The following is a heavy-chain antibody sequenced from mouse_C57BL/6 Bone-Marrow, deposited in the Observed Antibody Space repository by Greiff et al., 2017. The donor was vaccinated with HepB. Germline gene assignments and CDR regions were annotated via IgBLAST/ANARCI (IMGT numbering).Heavy chain of an antibody. J-gene: IGHJ1*03. Sequence: EVKVVESGGGLVKPGGSLKLSCAASGFTFSDYGMHWVRQAPEKGLEWVAYISSGSSTNYYADTVKGRFTISRDNAKNTLFLQMTSLRSEDTAMYYCARRDYDWYFDVWGTGTTVTVSS. CDR2: ISSGSSTN. D-gene: IGHD2-4*01. V-gene: IGHV5-17*01. CDR3: ARRDYDWYFDV. CDR1: GFTFSDYG.